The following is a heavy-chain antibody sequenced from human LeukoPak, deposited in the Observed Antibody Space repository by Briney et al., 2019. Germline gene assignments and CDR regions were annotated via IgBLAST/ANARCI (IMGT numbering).Heavy chain of an antibody. CDR2: IKQDGSEK. J-gene: IGHJ4*02. CDR3: TRENWYIDY. CDR1: GFTFSNYA. Sequence: GGSLRLSCAVSGFTFSNYAMSWVRQAPGKGLEWVANIKQDGSEKYYVDSVKDRFTISRDNAKNSLYLQMNSLRAEDAAVYYCTRENWYIDYWGQGNLVTVSS. V-gene: IGHV3-7*01.